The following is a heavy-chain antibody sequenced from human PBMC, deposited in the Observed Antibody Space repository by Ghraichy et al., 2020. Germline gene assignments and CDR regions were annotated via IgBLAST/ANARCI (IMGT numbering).Heavy chain of an antibody. CDR1: GGSISSYY. Sequence: SETLSLTCTVSGGSISSYYWSWIRQPPGKGLEWIGYIYYSGSTNYNPSLKSRVTISVDTSKNQFSLKLSSVTAADTAVYYCARCLGYSYDYFDYWGQGTLVTVSS. CDR3: ARCLGYSYDYFDY. J-gene: IGHJ4*02. CDR2: IYYSGST. D-gene: IGHD5-18*01. V-gene: IGHV4-59*01.